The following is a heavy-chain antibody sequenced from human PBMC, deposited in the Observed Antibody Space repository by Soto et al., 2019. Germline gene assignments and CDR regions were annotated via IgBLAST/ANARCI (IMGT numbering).Heavy chain of an antibody. D-gene: IGHD5-12*01. J-gene: IGHJ4*02. V-gene: IGHV4-30-4*08. CDR2: IYYSGST. Sequence: SVTLSLTCTVSGGSISSGDYYWSWIRQPPGKGLEWIGYIYYSGSTYYNPSLKSRVTISVDTSKNQFSLKLSSVTAADTAVYYCAREVGLVAARFDYWGQGTLVTVSS. CDR3: AREVGLVAARFDY. CDR1: GGSISSGDYY.